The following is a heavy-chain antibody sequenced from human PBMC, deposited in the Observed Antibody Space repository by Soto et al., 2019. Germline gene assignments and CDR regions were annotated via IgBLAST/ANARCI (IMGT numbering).Heavy chain of an antibody. CDR2: ISYDGSNK. Sequence: QVQLVESGGGVVQPGRSLRLSCAASGFTFSSYAMHWVRQAPGKGLEWVAVISYDGSNKYYADSVKGRFPISRDNSKNTLYLQMNSLRAEDTAVYYCARDPPLVAARPRWFDPWGQGNLVTVSS. J-gene: IGHJ5*02. CDR3: ARDPPLVAARPRWFDP. D-gene: IGHD6-6*01. V-gene: IGHV3-30-3*01. CDR1: GFTFSSYA.